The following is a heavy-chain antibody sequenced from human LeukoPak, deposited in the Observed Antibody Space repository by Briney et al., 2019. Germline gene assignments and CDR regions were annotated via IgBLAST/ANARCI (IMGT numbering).Heavy chain of an antibody. V-gene: IGHV3-21*01. CDR2: ISSSSSYI. D-gene: IGHD3-10*01. Sequence: GGSLRLSCAASGFTFSSYSMNWVRQAPGKGLEWVSSISSSSSYIYYADSVKGRFTISRDNAKNSLYLQMNSLRAEDTAVYYCARDGENALLWFGEDLTPSNWFDPWGQGTLVTVSS. CDR3: ARDGENALLWFGEDLTPSNWFDP. J-gene: IGHJ5*02. CDR1: GFTFSSYS.